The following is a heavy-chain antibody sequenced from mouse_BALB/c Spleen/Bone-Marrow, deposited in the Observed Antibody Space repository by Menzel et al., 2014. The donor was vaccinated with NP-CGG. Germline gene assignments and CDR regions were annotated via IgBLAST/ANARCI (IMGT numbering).Heavy chain of an antibody. Sequence: QVQLQQSGAELMKPGASVKISCKATGYTFSSYWIEWVKQRPGHGLEWIGEILPGSGSTNYNEKFKGKATFTADTSSNTAYRQRSSLTSEDSAVYYCARNGNYPAWFAYWGQGTLVTVSA. D-gene: IGHD2-1*01. CDR3: ARNGNYPAWFAY. CDR1: GYTFSSYW. CDR2: ILPGSGST. V-gene: IGHV1-9*01. J-gene: IGHJ3*01.